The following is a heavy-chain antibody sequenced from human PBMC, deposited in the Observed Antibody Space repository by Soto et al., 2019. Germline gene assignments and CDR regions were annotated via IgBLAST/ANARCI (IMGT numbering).Heavy chain of an antibody. CDR1: GFTFSNNG. V-gene: IGHV3-33*01. CDR2: IWYDGSNE. CDR3: GRGVDYRDYAIDY. J-gene: IGHJ4*02. Sequence: QVQLVESGGGVVQPGRSLRLSCAASGFTFSNNGMHWVRQAPGKGLEWVAVIWYDGSNEYFADSVKGRFTISRDNSKNTLFLQMDSLRVEDTAVYYCGRGVDYRDYAIDYWGQGTLVTVSS. D-gene: IGHD4-17*01.